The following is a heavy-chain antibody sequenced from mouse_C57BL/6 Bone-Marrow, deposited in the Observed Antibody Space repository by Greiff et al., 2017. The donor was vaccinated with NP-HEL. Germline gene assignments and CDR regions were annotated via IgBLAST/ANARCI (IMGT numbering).Heavy chain of an antibody. CDR2: INPGSGGP. V-gene: IGHV1-54*01. CDR3: ASRICYDYPFAY. CDR1: GYAFTNYL. Sequence: QVQLQQSGAELVRPGTSVKVSCKASGYAFTNYLIEWVKQRPGQGLEWIGVINPGSGGPNYNEKFKGKATLPADKSSSTAYMQLSSLTSEDSAVYFCASRICYDYPFAYWGQGTLVTVSA. J-gene: IGHJ3*01. D-gene: IGHD2-4*01.